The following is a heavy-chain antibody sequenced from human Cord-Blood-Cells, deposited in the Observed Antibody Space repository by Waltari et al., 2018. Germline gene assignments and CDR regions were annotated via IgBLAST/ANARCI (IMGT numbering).Heavy chain of an antibody. CDR1: GFGVFTYSPA. V-gene: IGHV6-1*02. Sequence: QVQLQQSGLGLVKPPQPFPLTGPISGFGVFTYSPAWNWIRPSPPRGLNWRGRTHYRSKWYNDYAVSVKSRITINPDTSKNQFSLQLNSVTPEDTAVYYCARAGSQSGSYLGGFDYWGQGTLVTVSS. CDR2: THYRSKWYN. CDR3: ARAGSQSGSYLGGFDY. J-gene: IGHJ4*02. D-gene: IGHD1-26*01.